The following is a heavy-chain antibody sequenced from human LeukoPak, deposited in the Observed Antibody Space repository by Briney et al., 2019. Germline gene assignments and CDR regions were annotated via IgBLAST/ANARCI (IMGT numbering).Heavy chain of an antibody. CDR2: MFHSGGT. CDR1: GGSINSYY. V-gene: IGHV4-59*01. CDR3: AYFGELYWFDP. J-gene: IGHJ5*02. D-gene: IGHD3-10*01. Sequence: PSETLSLTCTVSGGSINSYYWSWIRQPPGKGLEWIGYMFHSGGTNYNPSFKSRVTMSVDTSKSQFSLNLSSVTAADTAVYYCAYFGELYWFDPWGQGTRVTVSS.